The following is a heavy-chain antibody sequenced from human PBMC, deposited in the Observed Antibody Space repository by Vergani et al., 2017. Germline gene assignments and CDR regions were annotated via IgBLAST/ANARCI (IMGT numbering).Heavy chain of an antibody. CDR3: ARELSYYYGSGSDEYNPCYDEGMDV. CDR2: VYTSGMT. Sequence: QVQLQESGPRLVRPSQTLSLTCTVSGGSINTGAYYWSWIRQPAGKGLEWIGRVYTSGMTNYNPSLKSRVTILVDRSKSQLSLKLTSVTAGDTAVYFCARELSYYYGSGSDEYNPCYDEGMDVWGPGTTVTVSS. D-gene: IGHD3-10*01. CDR1: GGSINTGAYY. J-gene: IGHJ6*02. V-gene: IGHV4-61*02.